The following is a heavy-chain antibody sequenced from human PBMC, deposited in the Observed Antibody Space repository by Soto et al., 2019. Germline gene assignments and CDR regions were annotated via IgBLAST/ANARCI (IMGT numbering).Heavy chain of an antibody. CDR2: INHSGST. D-gene: IGHD3-3*01. CDR1: GGSFSGYY. CDR3: ARAPIRITIFGVVILDYGMDV. J-gene: IGHJ6*02. Sequence: QVQLQQWGAGLLKPSETLSLTCAVYGGSFSGYYWSWIRQPPGKGLEWIGEINHSGSTNYNPSLKCRVTISVDTSKNQFSLKLSSVTAADTAVYYCARAPIRITIFGVVILDYGMDVWGQGTTVTVSS. V-gene: IGHV4-34*01.